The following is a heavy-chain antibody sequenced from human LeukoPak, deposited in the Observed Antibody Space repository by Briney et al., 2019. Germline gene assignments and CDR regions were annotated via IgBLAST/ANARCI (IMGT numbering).Heavy chain of an antibody. D-gene: IGHD3-22*01. CDR2: INHSGST. V-gene: IGHV4-34*01. J-gene: IGHJ4*02. Sequence: SETLSLTCAVYGGSFSGYYWSWIRQPPGKGLEWIGEINHSGSTNYNPSLKSRVTISVDRSKNQFSLKLSSVTAADTAVYYCARGFYYDSAFDYWGQGALVTVSS. CDR3: ARGFYYDSAFDY. CDR1: GGSFSGYY.